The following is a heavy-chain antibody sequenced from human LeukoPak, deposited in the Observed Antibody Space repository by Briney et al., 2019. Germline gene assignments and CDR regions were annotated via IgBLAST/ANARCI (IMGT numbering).Heavy chain of an antibody. CDR1: GYTFSVYY. Sequence: ASVKVSCTASGYTFSVYYMHWVRQAPGQGLGWMGWINPNSGGTNYAQKFQGRVTMTRDTSISTAYMELSRLRSDDTAEYYCARDGDPDYDILTGYYDYWGQGTLVTVSS. CDR3: ARDGDPDYDILTGYYDY. CDR2: INPNSGGT. V-gene: IGHV1-2*02. D-gene: IGHD3-9*01. J-gene: IGHJ4*02.